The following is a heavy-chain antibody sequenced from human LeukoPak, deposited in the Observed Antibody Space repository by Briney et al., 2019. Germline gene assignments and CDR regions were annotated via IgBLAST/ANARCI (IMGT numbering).Heavy chain of an antibody. D-gene: IGHD5-18*01. V-gene: IGHV1-69*13. CDR2: IIPIFGTA. J-gene: IGHJ4*02. CDR1: GGTFSSYA. CDR3: ASRRGYSYGSRFDY. Sequence: GASVKVSCTASGGTFSSYAISWVRQAPGQGLEWMGGIIPIFGTANYAQKFQGRVTITADESTSTAYMELSSLRSEDTAVYYCASRRGYSYGSRFDYWGQGTLVTVSS.